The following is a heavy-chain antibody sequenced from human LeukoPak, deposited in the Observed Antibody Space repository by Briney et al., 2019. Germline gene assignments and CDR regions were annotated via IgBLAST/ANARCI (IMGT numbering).Heavy chain of an antibody. CDR1: GFTFSSYS. D-gene: IGHD3-22*01. J-gene: IGHJ4*02. CDR2: ISSSSSYI. Sequence: PGGSLRLSCAASGFTFSSYSMNWVRQAPGKGLEWVSSISSSSSYIYYADSVKGRFTISRDNAKNSLCLQMNSLRAEDTAVYYCARDLDSSGYGDYWGQGTLVTVSS. CDR3: ARDLDSSGYGDY. V-gene: IGHV3-21*01.